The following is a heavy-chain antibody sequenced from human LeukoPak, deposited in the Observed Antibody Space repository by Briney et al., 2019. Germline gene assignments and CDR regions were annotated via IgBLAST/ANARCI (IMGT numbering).Heavy chain of an antibody. CDR1: GFTFSSYG. CDR2: ISGSGGST. Sequence: GGSLRLSCAASGFTFSSYGMSWVRQAPGKGLEWVSAISGSGGSTYYADSVKGRFIISRDNSRNTLYLQMNSLRAEDTAVYYCANDGAYYDSSTDAFDIWGQGTMVTVSS. CDR3: ANDGAYYDSSTDAFDI. V-gene: IGHV3-23*01. D-gene: IGHD3-22*01. J-gene: IGHJ3*02.